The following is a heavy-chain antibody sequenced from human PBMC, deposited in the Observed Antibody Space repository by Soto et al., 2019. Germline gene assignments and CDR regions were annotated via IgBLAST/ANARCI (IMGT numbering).Heavy chain of an antibody. CDR1: GFSLTTRGVG. V-gene: IGHV2-5*02. CDR2: IYWDDDE. CDR3: AHRPRGYSYHFDS. Sequence: QITLKESGPTLVKPTQTLTLTCTFSGFSLTTRGVGVGWIRQPPGKALEWLALIYWDDDEGYSPSLKSRLTTTKDTSKNQVVLTMINMDPVDTATYYCAHRPRGYSYHFDSWGQGTLVTVSS. J-gene: IGHJ4*02. D-gene: IGHD5-18*01.